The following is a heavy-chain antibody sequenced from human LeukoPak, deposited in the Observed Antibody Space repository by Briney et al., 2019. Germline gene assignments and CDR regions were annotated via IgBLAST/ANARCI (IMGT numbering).Heavy chain of an antibody. D-gene: IGHD2-21*02. J-gene: IGHJ5*02. CDR2: IHASGST. CDR3: ARVTDPRYNWFDP. V-gene: IGHV4-4*07. Sequence: SETLSLTCSVSGGSISSYYWTWIRQPAGKGPEWIGRIHASGSTNYNPSLKSRVNMSVDTSKNQFSLKLNSVTAADTAVYYCARVTDPRYNWFDPWGQGTLVTVSS. CDR1: GGSISSYY.